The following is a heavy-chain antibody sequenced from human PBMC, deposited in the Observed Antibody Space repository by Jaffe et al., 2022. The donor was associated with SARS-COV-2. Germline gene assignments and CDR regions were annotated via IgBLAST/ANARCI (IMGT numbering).Heavy chain of an antibody. D-gene: IGHD3-22*01. CDR3: ARDLRLTPYSYDSGGYSFDY. CDR1: GYSISGGFY. V-gene: IGHV4-38-2*02. Sequence: QVQLQESGPGLVKPSETVSLTCTVSGYSISGGFYWGWIRQPPGKGLEWIGSIYHSGTTYYNPSLKSRVTISVDTSKNQFSLRLSSATAADTAVYYCARDLRLTPYSYDSGGYSFDYWGQGTLVTVSS. J-gene: IGHJ4*02. CDR2: IYHSGTT.